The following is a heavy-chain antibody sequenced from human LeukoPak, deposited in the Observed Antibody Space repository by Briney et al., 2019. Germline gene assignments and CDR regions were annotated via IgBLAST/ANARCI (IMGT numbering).Heavy chain of an antibody. CDR1: GGTFSSYA. CDR3: ARAPCSSTSCYPWFDP. CDR2: IIPIFGTA. D-gene: IGHD2-2*01. Sequence: ASVKVSYKASGGTFSSYAISWVRQAPGQGLEWMGGIIPIFGTANYAQKFQGRVTITTDESTSTAYMELSSLRSEDTAVYYCARAPCSSTSCYPWFDPWGQGTLVTVSS. J-gene: IGHJ5*02. V-gene: IGHV1-69*05.